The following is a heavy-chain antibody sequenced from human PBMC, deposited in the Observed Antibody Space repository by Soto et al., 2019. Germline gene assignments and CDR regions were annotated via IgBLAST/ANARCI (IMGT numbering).Heavy chain of an antibody. D-gene: IGHD3-22*01. J-gene: IGHJ6*02. CDR3: ARDLRHYDSRGYYYYGMDV. Sequence: SETLSLTCTASGGSISSYYWSWIRQPPGKGLEWIGYIYYSGSTNYNPSLKSRVTISVDTSKNQFSLKLSSVTAADTAVYYCARDLRHYDSRGYYYYGMDVWGQGTTVTVSS. CDR2: IYYSGST. CDR1: GGSISSYY. V-gene: IGHV4-59*01.